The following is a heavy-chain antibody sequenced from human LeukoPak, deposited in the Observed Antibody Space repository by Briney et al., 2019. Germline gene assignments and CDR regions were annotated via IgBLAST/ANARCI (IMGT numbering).Heavy chain of an antibody. D-gene: IGHD3-10*01. Sequence: PGGSLRLSCAASGFTFSSYEMNWVRQAPGKGLEWVSYISSSGSTIYYADSVKGRFTISRDNAKNSLYLQMNSLRAEDTAVYYCAKGALPVVRGVIIHYFDYWGQGTLVTVSS. J-gene: IGHJ4*02. V-gene: IGHV3-48*03. CDR2: ISSSGSTI. CDR1: GFTFSSYE. CDR3: AKGALPVVRGVIIHYFDY.